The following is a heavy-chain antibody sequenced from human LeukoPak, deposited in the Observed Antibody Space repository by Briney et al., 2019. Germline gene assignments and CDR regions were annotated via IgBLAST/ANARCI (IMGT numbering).Heavy chain of an antibody. D-gene: IGHD3-10*01. CDR2: INHSGST. CDR1: GGSISSGGYS. CDR3: ARVSMVRGVTTKVDAFDI. V-gene: IGHV4-30-2*01. J-gene: IGHJ3*02. Sequence: SETLSLTCAVSGGSISSGGYSWSWIRQPPGKGLEWIGYINHSGSTYYNPSLKSRVTISVDRSKNQFSLKLSSVTAADTAVYYCARVSMVRGVTTKVDAFDIWGQGTMVTVSS.